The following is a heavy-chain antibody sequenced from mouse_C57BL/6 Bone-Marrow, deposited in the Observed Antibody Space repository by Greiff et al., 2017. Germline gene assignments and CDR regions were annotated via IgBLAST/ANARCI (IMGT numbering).Heavy chain of an antibody. V-gene: IGHV1-81*01. CDR2: IYPRSGNT. CDR3: ERWNYGSSYENY. Sequence: QVQLKESGAELARPGASVKLSCKASGYTFTSYGISWVKQRTGQGLEWIGEIYPRSGNTYYNEKFKGKDTLTADKSSSTAYMELRSLTSEDSAVYVCERWNYGSSYENYWGQGTTLTVSS. J-gene: IGHJ2*01. D-gene: IGHD1-1*01. CDR1: GYTFTSYG.